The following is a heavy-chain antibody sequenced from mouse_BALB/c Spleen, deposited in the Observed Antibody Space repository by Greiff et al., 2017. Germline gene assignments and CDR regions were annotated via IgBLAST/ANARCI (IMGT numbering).Heavy chain of an antibody. J-gene: IGHJ2*01. CDR2: ISYSGST. D-gene: IGHD2-4*01. CDR1: GYSITSYYA. Sequence: EVQLQQSGPGLVKPSQSLSLTCTVTGYSITSYYAWNWIRQFPGNKLEWMGYISYSGSTSYNPSLKSRISITRDTSKNQFFLQLNSVTTEDTATYYCAREGLRRRESGFDYWGQGTTLTVSS. V-gene: IGHV3-2*02. CDR3: AREGLRRRESGFDY.